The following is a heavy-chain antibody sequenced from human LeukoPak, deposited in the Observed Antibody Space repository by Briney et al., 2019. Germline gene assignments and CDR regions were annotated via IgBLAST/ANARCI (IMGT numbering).Heavy chain of an antibody. CDR3: ARDGVYCSSTSCYWDNWFDP. CDR2: IRSSSSYI. CDR1: GFPFSSYR. V-gene: IGHV3-21*01. Sequence: GGSLRLSFAPSGFPFSSYRMNWVRQAPGKGLGWVSSIRSSSSYIYYADSVKGRFTFSRDNAKNSLYLQMNSLRAEDTAVYYCARDGVYCSSTSCYWDNWFDPWGQGTLVTVSS. D-gene: IGHD2-2*01. J-gene: IGHJ5*02.